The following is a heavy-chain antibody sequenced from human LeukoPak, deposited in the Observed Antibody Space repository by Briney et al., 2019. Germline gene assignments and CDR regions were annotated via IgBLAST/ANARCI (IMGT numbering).Heavy chain of an antibody. D-gene: IGHD3-9*01. CDR1: GYTFTSYG. V-gene: IGHV1-18*01. CDR2: ISAYNGNT. Sequence: ASVKVSCKASGYTFTSYGISWVRQAPGQGLEWMGWISAYNGNTNYAQKLQGRVTMTTDTSTSTAYMELRSPRSDDTAVYYCAREASYYDILTGYHPSGAFDIWGQGTMVTVSS. CDR3: AREASYYDILTGYHPSGAFDI. J-gene: IGHJ3*02.